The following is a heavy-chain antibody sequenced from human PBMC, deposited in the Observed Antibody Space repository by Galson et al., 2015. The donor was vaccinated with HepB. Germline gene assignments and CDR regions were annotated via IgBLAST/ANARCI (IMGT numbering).Heavy chain of an antibody. CDR1: GYSFTSYW. CDR3: ASSYMVADALDAFDI. V-gene: IGHV5-51*01. Sequence: QSGAEVKKPGESLKISCTGSGYSFTSYWIGWVRQMPGKGLEWMGIIYPGDSDTRYSPSFQGQVTISADKSISTAYLQWSSLKASDTAMYYCASSYMVADALDAFDIWGQGTMVTVSS. CDR2: IYPGDSDT. D-gene: IGHD2-15*01. J-gene: IGHJ3*02.